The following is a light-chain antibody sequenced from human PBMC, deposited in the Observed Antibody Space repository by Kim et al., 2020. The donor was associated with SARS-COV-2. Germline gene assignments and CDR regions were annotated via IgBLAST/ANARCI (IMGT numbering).Light chain of an antibody. V-gene: IGLV2-8*01. CDR1: SSDFGTYNY. CDR2: EVT. J-gene: IGLJ1*01. CDR3: TSHANNNYI. Sequence: QSALTQPPSASGSPGQSVAISCSGTSSDFGTYNYVSWYQQHPGKAPKLMIFEVTKRPSGVPDRFSASMSGNTASLTISGLQPEDEADYYCTSHANNNYIFGTGTKVTFL.